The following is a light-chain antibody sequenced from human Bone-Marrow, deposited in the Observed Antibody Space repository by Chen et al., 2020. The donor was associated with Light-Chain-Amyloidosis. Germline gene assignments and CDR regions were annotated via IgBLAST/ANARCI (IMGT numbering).Light chain of an antibody. CDR2: EGS. CDR3: CSYAGSSTWV. Sequence: SALTQPASVSGSPGQSITISCTGNSSDVGSYNLVSWYQQHPGKAPKLMIYEGSKRPSGVSNRFSGSKSGNTASLPISGLQAEDEADYYCCSYAGSSTWVFGGGTKLTVL. J-gene: IGLJ3*02. V-gene: IGLV2-23*01. CDR1: SSDVGSYNL.